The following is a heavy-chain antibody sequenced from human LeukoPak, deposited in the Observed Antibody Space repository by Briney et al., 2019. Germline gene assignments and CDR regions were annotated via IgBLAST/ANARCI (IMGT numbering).Heavy chain of an antibody. Sequence: GGSLRLSCAASGFTFSSYAMSWVRQAPGKGLEWVSAISGSGGSTYYADSVKGRFTISRDNSKNTLYLQMNSLRAEDTAVYYCAKGVRYGAAMVTALTFDYWGQGTLVTVSS. D-gene: IGHD5-18*01. J-gene: IGHJ4*02. V-gene: IGHV3-23*01. CDR1: GFTFSSYA. CDR3: AKGVRYGAAMVTALTFDY. CDR2: ISGSGGST.